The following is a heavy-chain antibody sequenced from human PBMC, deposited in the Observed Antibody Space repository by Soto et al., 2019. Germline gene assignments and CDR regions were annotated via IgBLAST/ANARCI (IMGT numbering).Heavy chain of an antibody. CDR2: INPNSGGT. D-gene: IGHD3-10*01. CDR3: ALGRYYFGSGSLDY. V-gene: IGHV1-2*04. CDR1: RYTFTDYY. Sequence: QVQLVQSGAEVKKPGASVKVSCKASRYTFTDYYIYWVRQAPGQGLEWMGWINPNSGGTNYAQKFQGWVTMTRDTSIRTAYMELSRLRSDDTAVYYCALGRYYFGSGSLDYWGQGTLVTVSS. J-gene: IGHJ4*02.